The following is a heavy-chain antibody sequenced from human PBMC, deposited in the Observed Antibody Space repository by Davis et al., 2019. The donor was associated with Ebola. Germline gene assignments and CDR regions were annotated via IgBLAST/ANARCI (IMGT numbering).Heavy chain of an antibody. D-gene: IGHD6-6*01. J-gene: IGHJ4*02. Sequence: GESLKISCAASGFTFSSYAMSWVRQAPGKGLEWVSHIFGSGVNTYFADSVKGRFTISRDNAKNSLYLQMNSLRDEDTAVYYCARDLTIAARPVLDYWGQGTLVTVSS. CDR2: IFGSGVNT. CDR1: GFTFSSYA. CDR3: ARDLTIAARPVLDY. V-gene: IGHV3-23*01.